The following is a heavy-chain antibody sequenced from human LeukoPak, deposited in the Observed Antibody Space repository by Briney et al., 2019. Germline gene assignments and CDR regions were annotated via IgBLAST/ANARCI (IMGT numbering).Heavy chain of an antibody. CDR1: GFTSNSTTSY. D-gene: IGHD1-26*01. CDR3: AHQPSGSYSIDY. J-gene: IGHJ4*02. V-gene: IGHV4-39*01. CDR2: FYYNGST. Sequence: SETLSFNCTVSGFTSNSTTSYWGSTRQPPGKGLEWVGSFYYNGSTSINPSLKSGVTISADMSKNQFSLKLSSVTAADTAVYYCAHQPSGSYSIDYWGQGTLVAVSS.